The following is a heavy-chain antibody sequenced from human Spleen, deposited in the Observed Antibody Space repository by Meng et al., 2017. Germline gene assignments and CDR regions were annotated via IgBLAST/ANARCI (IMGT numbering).Heavy chain of an antibody. CDR1: GDLITNHNW. D-gene: IGHD3-10*01. CDR3: LRGSGGSV. J-gene: IGHJ1*01. CDR2: IPHRGSS. Sequence: QVQVRESGPALVKTSGNLTPTCVVSGDLITNHNWLAWVRQPPGKGPEWIGEIPHRGSSAYNPSLKSRVSMSIDKSKNQFSLKLTSVTAADTAVYHCLRGSGGSVWGQGTLVTVSS. V-gene: IGHV4-4*02.